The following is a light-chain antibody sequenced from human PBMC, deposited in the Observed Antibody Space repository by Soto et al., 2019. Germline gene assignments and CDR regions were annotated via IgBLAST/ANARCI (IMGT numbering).Light chain of an antibody. CDR3: QQYHNWPIT. CDR1: QSVSGN. V-gene: IGKV3-15*01. J-gene: IGKJ4*01. Sequence: EIVMTQSPATLSVSPGEGATLSCRASQSVSGNLAWYPQKPGQAPRLLISGASARVTGVPARFSGSGSGTDFTLTVSSLQAEDLAIYYCQQYHNWPITFGGGTTVEIK. CDR2: GAS.